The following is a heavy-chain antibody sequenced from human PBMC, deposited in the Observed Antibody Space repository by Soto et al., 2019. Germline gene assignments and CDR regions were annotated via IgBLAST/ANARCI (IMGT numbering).Heavy chain of an antibody. J-gene: IGHJ4*02. D-gene: IGHD6-19*01. Sequence: EVQLVESGGGLVQPGGSLRLSCAGSGFTFSRFWMSWVRQAPGKGLEWVANIKQNGSEKYYVDSVKGRFTISRDNAKNSLYLQMNSLRGEDTAVYYCARALCSETDEIWGQGTLVTVSS. CDR3: ARALCSETDEI. V-gene: IGHV3-7*01. CDR1: GFTFSRFW. CDR2: IKQNGSEK.